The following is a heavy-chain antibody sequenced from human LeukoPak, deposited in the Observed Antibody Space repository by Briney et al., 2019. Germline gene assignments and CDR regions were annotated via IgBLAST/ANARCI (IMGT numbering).Heavy chain of an antibody. CDR3: GRVWFGELSAFDI. CDR2: MNPNSGNT. CDR1: GYTFTSYD. Sequence: GASVKVSCKASGYTFTSYDINWVRQATGQGLEWMGWMNPNSGNTGYAQKFQGRVTMTRNTSISTAYMELSSLRSEATAVYYCGRVWFGELSAFDIWGQGTMVTVSS. J-gene: IGHJ3*02. V-gene: IGHV1-8*01. D-gene: IGHD3-10*01.